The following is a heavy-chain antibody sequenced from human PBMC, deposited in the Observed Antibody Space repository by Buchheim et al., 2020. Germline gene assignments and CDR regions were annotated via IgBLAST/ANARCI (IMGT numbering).Heavy chain of an antibody. CDR1: GFTFSSYE. J-gene: IGHJ6*02. V-gene: IGHV3-74*02. D-gene: IGHD5-18*01. CDR3: GRGGSNTARGMDV. CDR2: IGIDGSTT. Sequence: EVQLVESGGGLVQPGGSLRLSCAASGFTFSSYEMNWVRQAPGKGLVWVSRIGIDGSTTNYADSVKGRFTMSRDNVKNTLYLQMDSLRAEDTAVYFCGRGGSNTARGMDVWGQGTT.